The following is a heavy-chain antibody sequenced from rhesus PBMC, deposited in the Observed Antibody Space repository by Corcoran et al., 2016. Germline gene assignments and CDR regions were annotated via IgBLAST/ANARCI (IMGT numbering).Heavy chain of an antibody. D-gene: IGHD5-24*01. J-gene: IGHJ4*01. Sequence: EVQLVESGGGVVQPGGSLRLPCVASGFSFSSYAMNWVRQAHGKGLEWGSYINKGGGGTDYADSVRGRFTISRDNSKNTLSLQMNSLRTEDTAVYYCAKSPNVGSYFDYWGQGVLVTVSS. V-gene: IGHV3S5*01. CDR3: AKSPNVGSYFDY. CDR2: INKGGGGT. CDR1: GFSFSSYA.